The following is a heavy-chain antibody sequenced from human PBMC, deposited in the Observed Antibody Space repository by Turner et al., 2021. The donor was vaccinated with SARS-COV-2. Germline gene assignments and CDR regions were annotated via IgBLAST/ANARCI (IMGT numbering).Heavy chain of an antibody. CDR2: INSDVTRT. Sequence: EVQLVESGGGVVQPGGSLRLACAASGFTFSNYWMHWVRQAPGKGLVWVSRINSDVTRTSYADSVKGRFTISRDNAKNTLFLQMNSLRAEDTAVYYCAREDWGLDAFDIWGQGTMVSVSS. D-gene: IGHD7-27*01. V-gene: IGHV3-74*01. CDR1: GFTFSNYW. CDR3: AREDWGLDAFDI. J-gene: IGHJ3*02.